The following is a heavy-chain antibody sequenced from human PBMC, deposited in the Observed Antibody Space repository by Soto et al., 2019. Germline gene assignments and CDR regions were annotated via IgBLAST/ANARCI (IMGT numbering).Heavy chain of an antibody. CDR2: IDPSDSYT. V-gene: IGHV5-10-1*01. CDR1: GYSFTSYW. J-gene: IGHJ4*02. D-gene: IGHD3-22*01. CDR3: ARGGDYYDSSGYYHFDY. Sequence: GESLKISCKGSGYSFTSYWISWVRQMPGKGLEWMGRIDPSDSYTNYSPSFQGHVTISADKSISTAYLQWSSLKASDTAMYYCARGGDYYDSSGYYHFDYWGQGTLVTVSS.